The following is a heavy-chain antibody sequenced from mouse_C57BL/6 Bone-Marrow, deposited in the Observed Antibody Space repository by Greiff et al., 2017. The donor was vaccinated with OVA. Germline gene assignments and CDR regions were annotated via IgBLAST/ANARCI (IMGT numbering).Heavy chain of an antibody. CDR2: IYPRSGNT. CDR1: GYTFTSYG. CDR3: ARLRRPYYYAMDY. J-gene: IGHJ4*01. V-gene: IGHV1-81*01. D-gene: IGHD2-12*01. Sequence: QVQLQQSGPELVRPGASVKLSCKASGYTFTSYGISWVKQRTGKGLEWIGEIYPRSGNTYYNEKFKGKATLTADKSSSTAYMELRSLTSEDSAVYFCARLRRPYYYAMDYWGQGTSVTVSS.